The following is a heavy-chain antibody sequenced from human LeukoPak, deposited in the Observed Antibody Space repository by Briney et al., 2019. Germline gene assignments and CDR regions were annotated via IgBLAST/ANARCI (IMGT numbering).Heavy chain of an antibody. J-gene: IGHJ4*02. CDR1: GGSFSGYY. Sequence: SETLSLTCAVYGGSFSGYYWSWIRQPPGKGLEWIGEINHSGSTNYNPSLKSRVTISVHTSKNQFSLKLSSVTAADTAVYYCARHEGYYYDSSGYLSYWGQGTLVTVSS. D-gene: IGHD3-22*01. CDR2: INHSGST. V-gene: IGHV4-34*01. CDR3: ARHEGYYYDSSGYLSY.